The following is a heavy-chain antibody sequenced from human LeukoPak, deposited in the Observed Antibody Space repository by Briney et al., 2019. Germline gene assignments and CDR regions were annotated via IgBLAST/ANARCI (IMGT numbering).Heavy chain of an antibody. V-gene: IGHV3-23*01. D-gene: IGHD4-11*01. CDR3: ARDNDYTNYY. J-gene: IGHJ4*02. CDR2: ISGSGGST. Sequence: GGSLRLSCAASTFTFSNYAMSWVRQAPGKGLEWVSAISGSGGSTYYADSVKGRFTISRDNSKNTLYLQMNSLRAEDTAVYYCARDNDYTNYYWGQGTLVTVSS. CDR1: TFTFSNYA.